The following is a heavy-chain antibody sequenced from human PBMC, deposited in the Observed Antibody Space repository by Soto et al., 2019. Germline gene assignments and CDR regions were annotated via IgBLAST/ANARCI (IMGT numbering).Heavy chain of an antibody. D-gene: IGHD3-16*02. V-gene: IGHV4-34*01. CDR1: GGSFSGYY. Sequence: QVQLQQWGAGLLKPSETLSLTCAVYGGSFSGYYWSWIRQPPGKGLEWIGEINHSGSTNYNPSLKSRVTISVDTPKNQFSLKLSSVTAADTAVYHCARGAGDYVWGSYRYPQFDYWGQGTLVTVSS. CDR3: ARGAGDYVWGSYRYPQFDY. J-gene: IGHJ4*02. CDR2: INHSGST.